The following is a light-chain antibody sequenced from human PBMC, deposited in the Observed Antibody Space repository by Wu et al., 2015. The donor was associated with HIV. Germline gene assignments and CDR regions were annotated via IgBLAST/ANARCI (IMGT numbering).Light chain of an antibody. J-gene: IGKJ5*01. CDR2: DAS. CDR1: RSVSGT. Sequence: EIVLTQSSATLSLSSGETATLSCRASRSVSGTLAWYQQKPGQALRLLIYDASNRATGVPARFSGSGSFTDFTLTISSLEPEDSAVYYCQQHSNWPLTFGHGTRLEIK. CDR3: QQHSNWPLT. V-gene: IGKV3-11*01.